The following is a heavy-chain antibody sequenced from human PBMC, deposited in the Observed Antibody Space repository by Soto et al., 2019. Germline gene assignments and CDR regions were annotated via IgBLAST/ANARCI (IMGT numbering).Heavy chain of an antibody. CDR2: IIPIFGTA. V-gene: IGHV1-69*01. CDR3: ARDNRYYDSPPDAFDI. Sequence: QVQLVQSGAEVKKPGSSVKVSCKASGGTFSSYAISWVRQAPGQGLEWMGGIIPIFGTANYAQKFQGRVTITADESTSIAYMELSSLRSEDTAVYYCARDNRYYDSPPDAFDIWGQGTMVTVSS. CDR1: GGTFSSYA. D-gene: IGHD3-22*01. J-gene: IGHJ3*02.